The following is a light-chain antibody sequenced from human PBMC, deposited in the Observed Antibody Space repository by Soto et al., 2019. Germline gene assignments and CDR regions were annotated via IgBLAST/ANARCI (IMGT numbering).Light chain of an antibody. CDR2: DAS. J-gene: IGKJ4*01. Sequence: QFQVRLGLALVYRSPLSGRASQSVSSYLTWYQQKRGQAPRLLIYDASNWATGIPARFSGSGSGTDFTLTISSLQPEDFAAYYCQQRNTWPITFGGGTNVDIK. V-gene: IGKV3-11*01. CDR3: QQRNTWPIT. CDR1: QSVSSY.